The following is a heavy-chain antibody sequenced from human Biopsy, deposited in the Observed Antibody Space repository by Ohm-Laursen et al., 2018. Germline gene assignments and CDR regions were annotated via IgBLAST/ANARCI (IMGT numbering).Heavy chain of an antibody. CDR2: VYYSGST. V-gene: IGHV4-39*01. CDR1: GGSISSRTHY. CDR3: ARHSLDDFWSGAHYYFDY. Sequence: SDTLSLTCRVSGGSISSRTHYWGWLRQPPGKGLEWIGHVYYSGSTFYNSSLESRVTVSVDTSKNQFHLRLTSMSASDTAVYYFARHSLDDFWSGAHYYFDYWGLGTLVTVSS. D-gene: IGHD3-3*01. J-gene: IGHJ4*02.